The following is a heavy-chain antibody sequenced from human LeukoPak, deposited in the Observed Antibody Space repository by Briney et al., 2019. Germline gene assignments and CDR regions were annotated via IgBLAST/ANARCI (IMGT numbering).Heavy chain of an antibody. CDR1: GFTFSSYS. CDR3: ARGTDYGGSLDY. D-gene: IGHD4-23*01. CDR2: ISSSSSYI. J-gene: IGHJ4*02. Sequence: PGGSLRLSCAASGFTFSSYSMNWVRQAPGKGLEWVSSISSSSSYIYYADSVKGRFTISRDNAKNSLYLQMNSLRAEDTAVYYCARGTDYGGSLDYWGQGTLVTVSS. V-gene: IGHV3-21*01.